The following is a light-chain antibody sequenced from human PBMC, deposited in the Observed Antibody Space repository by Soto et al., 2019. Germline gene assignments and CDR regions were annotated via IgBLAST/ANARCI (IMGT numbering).Light chain of an antibody. V-gene: IGLV2-14*03. CDR2: EVT. CDR3: NSYTTSSTLV. CDR1: SSDVGGYNF. Sequence: QSALTQPASVSGSPGQAITSSCTGTSSDVGGYNFVSWYQQHPGKAPKLMIYEVTSRPSGVSNRFSGSKSGNTASLTISGLQAEDEADYYCNSYTTSSTLVFGTGTKLTVL. J-gene: IGLJ1*01.